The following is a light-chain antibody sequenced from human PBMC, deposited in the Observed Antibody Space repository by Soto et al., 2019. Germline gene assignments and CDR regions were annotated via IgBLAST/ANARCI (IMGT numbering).Light chain of an antibody. CDR3: QQYNTWLWT. CDR2: GAS. CDR1: QSVNAN. V-gene: IGKV3-15*01. J-gene: IGKJ1*01. Sequence: EVVMTQSPATLSVSPGERPTLSCRASQSVNANLAWYQQKPGQAPRLLIHGASNRATGIPARFSGSGFGTEFILTISSLQSEDFAVYYCQQYNTWLWTVGQGTKVEI.